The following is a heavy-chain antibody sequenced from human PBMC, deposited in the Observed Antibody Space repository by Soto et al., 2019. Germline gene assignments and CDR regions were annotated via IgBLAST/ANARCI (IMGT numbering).Heavy chain of an antibody. Sequence: PSETLSLTCAVYGGSFSGYYWSWIRQPPGKGLEWIGEINHSGSTNYNPSLKSRVTISVDTSKNQFSLKLSSVTAADTAVYYCARANIVVVVASYGMDVWGQGTTVTVSS. D-gene: IGHD2-15*01. CDR2: INHSGST. CDR3: ARANIVVVVASYGMDV. CDR1: GGSFSGYY. V-gene: IGHV4-34*01. J-gene: IGHJ6*02.